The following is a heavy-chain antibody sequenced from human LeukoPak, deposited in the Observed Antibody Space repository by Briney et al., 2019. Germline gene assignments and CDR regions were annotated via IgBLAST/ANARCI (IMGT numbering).Heavy chain of an antibody. Sequence: GGSLRLSCAVSGFSFADEYMSWIRQAPGQGLEWVSYISNTGSYTSYADSVEGRFTISRDNTENSLYLQMNSLRAEDTAVYYCARSRGAGPGAYFDYWGQGTLVTVTS. CDR3: ARSRGAGPGAYFDY. CDR2: ISNTGSYT. CDR1: GFSFADEY. J-gene: IGHJ4*02. V-gene: IGHV3-11*03. D-gene: IGHD6-19*01.